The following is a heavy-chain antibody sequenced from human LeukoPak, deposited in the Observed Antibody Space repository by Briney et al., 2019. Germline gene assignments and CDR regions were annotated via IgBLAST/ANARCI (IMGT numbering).Heavy chain of an antibody. CDR2: IYYSGST. CDR1: GVSIISGGCY. Sequence: SETLSLTCTVSGVSIISGGCYWSWIRQHPGKGLEWIAYIYYSGSTNYNPSLKSRVTISVDTSKNQFSLKLSSVTAADTAVYYCARDPPYYDSSGRDDAFDIWGQGTMVTVSS. D-gene: IGHD3-22*01. J-gene: IGHJ3*02. V-gene: IGHV4-61*08. CDR3: ARDPPYYDSSGRDDAFDI.